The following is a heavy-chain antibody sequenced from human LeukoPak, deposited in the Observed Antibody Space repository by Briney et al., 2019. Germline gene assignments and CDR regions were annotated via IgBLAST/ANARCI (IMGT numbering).Heavy chain of an antibody. CDR1: GGSVSSGSYY. D-gene: IGHD2-15*01. CDR2: IYYSGST. V-gene: IGHV4-61*01. Sequence: SETLSLTCTVSGGSVSSGSYYWSWIRQPPGKGLEWIGYIYYSGSTNYNPSLESRVTISVDTSKNQFSLKLSSVTAADTAVYYCARVDIVVVVAATLGAFDIWGQGTMVTASS. J-gene: IGHJ3*02. CDR3: ARVDIVVVVAATLGAFDI.